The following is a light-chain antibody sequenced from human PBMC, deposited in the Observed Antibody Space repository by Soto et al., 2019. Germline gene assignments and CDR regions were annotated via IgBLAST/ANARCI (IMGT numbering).Light chain of an antibody. V-gene: IGLV2-8*01. CDR2: EVS. Sequence: QSALTQPPSASGSPGQSGTISCTGTSSDVGGYNYVSWYQQHPGKAPKLMIYEVSKRPSGVPDRFSGSKSGNTASLTVSGLQAEDEADYYCSSYAGSNNLVFGGGPKLTFL. J-gene: IGLJ2*01. CDR3: SSYAGSNNLV. CDR1: SSDVGGYNY.